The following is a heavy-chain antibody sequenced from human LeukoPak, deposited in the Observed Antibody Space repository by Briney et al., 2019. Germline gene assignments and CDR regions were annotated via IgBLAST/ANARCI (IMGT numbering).Heavy chain of an antibody. J-gene: IGHJ6*02. Sequence: GGSLRLSCAASGFTFSDHYASWIRQAPGKGLEWISYIYSSSNSLYYEDSVKGRFTISRDNAKNSVYLQMNSLRAEDTAVYYCARGHYGLDVWGQGTSVTVSS. CDR2: IYSSSNSL. CDR1: GFTFSDHY. V-gene: IGHV3-11*01. CDR3: ARGHYGLDV.